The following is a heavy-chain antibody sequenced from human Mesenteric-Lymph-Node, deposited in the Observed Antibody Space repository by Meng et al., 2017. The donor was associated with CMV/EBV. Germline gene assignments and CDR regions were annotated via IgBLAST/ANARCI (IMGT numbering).Heavy chain of an antibody. Sequence: GGSLRLSCAASGFTFSSYWMSWVRQAPGKGLEWVANIKQDGSEKYYVDSVKGRFTISRDNSKNTLYLQMNSLRPEDTAVYYCVKRVFCGGDCYYFDSWGQGTLVTVSS. J-gene: IGHJ4*02. CDR3: VKRVFCGGDCYYFDS. D-gene: IGHD2-21*01. CDR2: IKQDGSEK. V-gene: IGHV3-7*01. CDR1: GFTFSSYW.